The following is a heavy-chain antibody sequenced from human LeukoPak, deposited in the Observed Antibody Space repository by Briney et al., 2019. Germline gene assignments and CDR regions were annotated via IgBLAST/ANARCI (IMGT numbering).Heavy chain of an antibody. CDR3: GRPDGL. V-gene: IGHV3-9*01. CDR1: GFTFDDYA. CDR2: ISWNSGSI. J-gene: IGHJ4*02. Sequence: GRSLRLSCAASGFTFDDYAMHWVRQAPGKGLEWVSGISWNSGSIGYADSVKGRFTISRDNAKNSLYLQMNSLRAEDTALYYCGRPDGLWGQGTLVTVSS. D-gene: IGHD1-14*01.